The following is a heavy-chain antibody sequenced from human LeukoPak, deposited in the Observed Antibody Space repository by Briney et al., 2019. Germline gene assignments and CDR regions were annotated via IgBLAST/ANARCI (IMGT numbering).Heavy chain of an antibody. V-gene: IGHV3-11*04. CDR2: ISSSGNII. D-gene: IGHD3-16*01. J-gene: IGHJ4*02. Sequence: GGSLRLSCAASGFTFSDYYMSWIRQAPGKGLEWVSYISSSGNIIYYADSVKGRFTISRDNSKNTLYLQMNSLRVEDTAVYYCAKDQYDYVRGEFDYWGQGTLVTVPS. CDR3: AKDQYDYVRGEFDY. CDR1: GFTFSDYY.